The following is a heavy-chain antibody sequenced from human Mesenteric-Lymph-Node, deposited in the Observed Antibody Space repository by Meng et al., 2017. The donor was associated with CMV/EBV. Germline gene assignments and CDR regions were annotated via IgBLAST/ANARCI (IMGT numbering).Heavy chain of an antibody. V-gene: IGHV4-34*01. J-gene: IGHJ4*02. D-gene: IGHD3-9*01. CDR2: VKESGRT. Sequence: HQWGAGRLKSSETLSVTGAVIGGSFRGYNWKWIRQYPKKRLEWIGEVKESGRTTYNPSLPSRIIISVDTSTNQLSLNMSSVTAADTAVYYCARGSSYDILTGYFDYWGQGALVTVSS. CDR3: ARGSSYDILTGYFDY. CDR1: GGSFRGYN.